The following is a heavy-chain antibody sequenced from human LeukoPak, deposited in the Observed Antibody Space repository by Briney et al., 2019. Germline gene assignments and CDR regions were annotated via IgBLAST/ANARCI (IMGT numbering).Heavy chain of an antibody. V-gene: IGHV3-21*01. CDR3: AKDGGEGFVHTDV. J-gene: IGHJ6*04. D-gene: IGHD3-10*01. CDR2: ISRSSSYI. CDR1: GFTFSDYS. Sequence: GGSLRLSCAASGFTFSDYSMNWVRQAPGKGLEWVSSISRSSSYIYSADSVKGRFTISRDNAKNTLYLQMNSLRAEDTAVYYCAKDGGEGFVHTDVWGKGTTVTVSS.